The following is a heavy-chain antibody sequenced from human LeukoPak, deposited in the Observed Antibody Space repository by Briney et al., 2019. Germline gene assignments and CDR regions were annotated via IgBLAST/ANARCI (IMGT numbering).Heavy chain of an antibody. V-gene: IGHV1-3*01. CDR3: ARDSDTSDWAWVY. J-gene: IGHJ4*02. D-gene: IGHD6-19*01. Sequence: ASVKVSCKASGLAFNDYSKYTIHWVRQAPGQRLEWMGWINAGFGETRYSQKFQGRVTFTADTSANTVYMELNSLISEDTAVYYCARDSDTSDWAWVYWGQGTLVTVSS. CDR1: GLAFNDYSKYT. CDR2: INAGFGET.